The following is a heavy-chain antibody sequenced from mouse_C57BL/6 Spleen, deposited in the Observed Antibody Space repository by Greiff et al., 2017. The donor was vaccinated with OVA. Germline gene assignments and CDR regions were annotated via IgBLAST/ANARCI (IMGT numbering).Heavy chain of an antibody. Sequence: QVQLQQSGAELVKPGASVKLSCKASGYTFTSYWMHWVKQRPGRGLEWIGRIDPNSGGTKYNEKFKSKATLTVDKPSSTAYRQLSSLTSEHSAVYYCERGEGPYDSNYDWYFDVWGTGTTVTVSS. CDR2: IDPNSGGT. V-gene: IGHV1-72*01. J-gene: IGHJ1*03. CDR1: GYTFTSYW. CDR3: ERGEGPYDSNYDWYFDV. D-gene: IGHD2-5*01.